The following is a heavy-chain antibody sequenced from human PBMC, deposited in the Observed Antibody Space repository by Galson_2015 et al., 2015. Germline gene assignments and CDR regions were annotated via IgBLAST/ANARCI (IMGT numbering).Heavy chain of an antibody. CDR1: GFTFSNYE. CDR2: ISSSGSTI. V-gene: IGHV3-48*03. Sequence: SLRLSCAASGFTFSNYEMNWVRQAPGKGLEWVSYISSSGSTIYYADSVKGRFTISRDNAKNSLYLQMNSLRAEDTAVYYCARATPDGDAFDIWGQGTMVTVSS. D-gene: IGHD2-15*01. J-gene: IGHJ3*02. CDR3: ARATPDGDAFDI.